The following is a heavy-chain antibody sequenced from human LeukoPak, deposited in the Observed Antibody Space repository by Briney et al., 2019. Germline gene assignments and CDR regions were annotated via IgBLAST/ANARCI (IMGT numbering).Heavy chain of an antibody. CDR1: GGSISSSTYY. CDR2: IYYSGST. CDR3: VRGSTLRHYQY. D-gene: IGHD3-16*01. J-gene: IGHJ4*02. V-gene: IGHV4-39*01. Sequence: SETQALICTVSGGSISSSTYYWGWIRQHPGKGLEWIGSIYYSGSTYYNPSLKSRVTVSVDASKNQFSLKLSSVTAADTAVYYCVRGSTLRHYQYWGEGSLVTVSS.